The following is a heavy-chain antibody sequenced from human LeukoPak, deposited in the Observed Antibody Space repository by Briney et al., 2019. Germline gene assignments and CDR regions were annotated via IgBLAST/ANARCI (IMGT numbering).Heavy chain of an antibody. D-gene: IGHD3-3*01. Sequence: GGSLRLSCAASGFTFNSYAMSWVRQAPGKGLEWVSAITGSGGDTYHAESVKGRFTISRDNSQDTLYLQMNSLTVEDMAVYYCAKGNRDSRPYYFDFWGRGTLVTVSS. CDR2: ITGSGGDT. V-gene: IGHV3-23*01. CDR3: AKGNRDSRPYYFDF. CDR1: GFTFNSYA. J-gene: IGHJ4*02.